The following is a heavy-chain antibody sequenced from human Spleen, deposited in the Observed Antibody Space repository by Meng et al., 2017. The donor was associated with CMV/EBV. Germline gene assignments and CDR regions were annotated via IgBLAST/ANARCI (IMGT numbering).Heavy chain of an antibody. Sequence: ASVKVSCKASGYTFTAHYIHWVRQAPGQGLEWMGWINLKSGGTHFAQKFQGRVTMTRDTSISTAFMDLNRLISDDTAIYYCARDSPAYCSGASCYGFDYWGQGTLVTVSS. V-gene: IGHV1-2*02. CDR2: INLKSGGT. J-gene: IGHJ4*02. CDR1: GYTFTAHY. CDR3: ARDSPAYCSGASCYGFDY. D-gene: IGHD2-15*01.